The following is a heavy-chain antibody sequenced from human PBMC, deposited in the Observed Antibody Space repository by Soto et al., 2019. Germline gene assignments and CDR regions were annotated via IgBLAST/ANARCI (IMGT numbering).Heavy chain of an antibody. V-gene: IGHV3-11*04. CDR3: AREKLYCSGGSCSGYYYGMDV. CDR2: ISSSGSSI. D-gene: IGHD2-15*01. J-gene: IGHJ6*02. CDR1: GFAFSDYY. Sequence: GSLRLSCGASGFAFSDYYMSWVRQAPGKGLEWIAYISSSGSSIYYAESVEGRFTISRDNSKNTLYLQMNSLRAEDTAVYYCAREKLYCSGGSCSGYYYGMDVWGQGTTVTVSS.